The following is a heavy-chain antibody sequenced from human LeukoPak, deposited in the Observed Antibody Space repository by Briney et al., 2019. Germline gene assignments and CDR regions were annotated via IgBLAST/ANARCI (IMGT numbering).Heavy chain of an antibody. D-gene: IGHD3-22*01. J-gene: IGHJ6*02. V-gene: IGHV3-21*01. CDR2: ISSSSSYI. CDR1: GFTFSSYT. Sequence: GGSLRLSCAASGFTFSSYTMNWVRQAPRRGLEWVSSISSSSSYIYYADSVKGRFTISRDNAKNSLYLQMNSLRAEDTAVYYCAGHYDSSGYDYYYGMDVWGQGTTVTVSS. CDR3: AGHYDSSGYDYYYGMDV.